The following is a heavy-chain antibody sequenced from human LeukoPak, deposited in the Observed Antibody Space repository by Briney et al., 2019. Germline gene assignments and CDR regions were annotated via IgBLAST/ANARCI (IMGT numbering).Heavy chain of an antibody. CDR2: ISGSGGST. J-gene: IGHJ1*01. CDR3: AKEIYGDSTGGRFQQ. CDR1: GFTFSSYA. D-gene: IGHD4-17*01. Sequence: GGSLRLSCAASGFTFSSYAMSWVRQAPGKGLEWVSAISGSGGSTYYADSVKGRFTISRDNSKNTLYLQLNSLRVEDTAVYYCAKEIYGDSTGGRFQQWGQGTLVTASS. V-gene: IGHV3-23*01.